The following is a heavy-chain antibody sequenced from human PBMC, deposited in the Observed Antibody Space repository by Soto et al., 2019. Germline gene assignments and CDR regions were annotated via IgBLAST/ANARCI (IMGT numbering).Heavy chain of an antibody. J-gene: IGHJ4*02. CDR1: GFTFSSYA. CDR2: ISGSGGST. D-gene: IGHD3-22*01. CDR3: AKDQGITPYDSSGVPDY. Sequence: PVGSLSLSCAASGFTFSSYAMSWVRLAPGKGLEWVSAISGSGGSTYYADSVKGRFTISRDNSKNTLYLQMNSLRAEDTAVYYCAKDQGITPYDSSGVPDYWGQGTLVTVSS. V-gene: IGHV3-23*01.